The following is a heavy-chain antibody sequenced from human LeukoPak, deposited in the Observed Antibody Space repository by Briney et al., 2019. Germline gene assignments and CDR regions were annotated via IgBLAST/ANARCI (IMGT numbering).Heavy chain of an antibody. J-gene: IGHJ2*01. V-gene: IGHV4-4*09. Sequence: SETLSLTCSVSGGSITNYYWSWIRQPPGKGLEWIAYIHFSGSTNINPSLKSRVTMSLDTSKHHFSLDLTSVTAADTAVYYCARTYCGGDCFLGNWYFDLWGRGTLITVSS. CDR3: ARTYCGGDCFLGNWYFDL. CDR1: GGSITNYY. D-gene: IGHD2-21*02. CDR2: IHFSGST.